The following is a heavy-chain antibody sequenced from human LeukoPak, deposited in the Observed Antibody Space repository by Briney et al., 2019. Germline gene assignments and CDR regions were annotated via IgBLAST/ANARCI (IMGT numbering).Heavy chain of an antibody. V-gene: IGHV1-18*01. CDR1: GYNFANYV. CDR2: VSAYNGKT. CDR3: ARRRISSAYHLDL. D-gene: IGHD3-22*01. Sequence: GASVKVSCKASGYNFANYVITWVRKAPGQGLEWMGWVSAYNGKTNYAQKFQDRVSMTTDTSTSTAYMELMSLRPDDTAIFYCARRRISSAYHLDLWGQGTLVTASS. J-gene: IGHJ5*02.